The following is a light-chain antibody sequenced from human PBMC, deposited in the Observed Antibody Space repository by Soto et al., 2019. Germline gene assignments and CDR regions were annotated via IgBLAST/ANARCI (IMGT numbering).Light chain of an antibody. CDR3: QQTYTTPLT. CDR1: QSISYY. V-gene: IGKV1-39*01. Sequence: IEMTQSPSFLSEYVGDRVNITCRASQSISYYINWYQQKTGRAPDLLMYGASSLQSGVASRFTGSGSGTEFTLTITSLQPGDFATYYCQQTYTTPLTFGGGTKVDIK. J-gene: IGKJ4*01. CDR2: GAS.